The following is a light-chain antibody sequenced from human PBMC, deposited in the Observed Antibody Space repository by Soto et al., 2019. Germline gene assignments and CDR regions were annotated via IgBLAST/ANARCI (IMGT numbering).Light chain of an antibody. CDR1: SSDVGSYNL. V-gene: IGLV2-23*01. Sequence: QSVLTQPASVSGSPGQSITVSCTGTSSDVGSYNLVSWYQQHPGKAPKLMIYEGSKRPSGVSIRFSGSKSGNTASLTISGLQAEDEADYYCCSYAGSNTFVFGTGTKLTVL. CDR3: CSYAGSNTFV. CDR2: EGS. J-gene: IGLJ1*01.